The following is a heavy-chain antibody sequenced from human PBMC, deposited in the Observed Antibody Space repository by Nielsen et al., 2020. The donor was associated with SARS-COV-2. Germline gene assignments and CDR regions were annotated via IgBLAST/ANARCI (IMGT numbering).Heavy chain of an antibody. CDR2: ISSSSSTI. V-gene: IGHV3-48*02. J-gene: IGHJ4*02. D-gene: IGHD6-6*01. CDR3: ARDPPKYSSSSEGDFDY. Sequence: GESLKISCAASEFTFSSYSMNWVRQAPGKGLEWVSYISSSSSTIYYADSVKGRFTISRDNAKNSLYLQMNSLRDEDTAVYYCARDPPKYSSSSEGDFDYWGQGTLVTVSS. CDR1: EFTFSSYS.